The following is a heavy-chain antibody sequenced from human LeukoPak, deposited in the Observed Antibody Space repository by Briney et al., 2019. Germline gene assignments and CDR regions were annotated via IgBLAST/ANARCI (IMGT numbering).Heavy chain of an antibody. J-gene: IGHJ4*02. CDR3: ARLGIGVVPSAMLGDYYFDY. V-gene: IGHV4-59*08. CDR2: IYYSGSA. CDR1: GDSISTYY. D-gene: IGHD2-2*01. Sequence: SETLSLTCTVSGDSISTYYWSWIRQPPGKGLEWIGYIYYSGSANYNPSLESRVTISVDTSKNQFSLKLISVTAADTAVYYCARLGIGVVPSAMLGDYYFDYWGQGTLVTVSS.